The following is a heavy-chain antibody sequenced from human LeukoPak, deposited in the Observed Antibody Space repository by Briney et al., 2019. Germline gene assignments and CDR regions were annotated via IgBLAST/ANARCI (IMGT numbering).Heavy chain of an antibody. Sequence: SLTXAVYXXSFSGYYWSWIRQPPGKGLEWIGEINHSGSTNYNPSLKSRVTISVDTSKNQFSLKLSSVTAADTAVYYCARGTPLDYWGQGTLVTVSS. V-gene: IGHV4-34*01. CDR1: XXSFSGYY. CDR3: ARGTPLDY. J-gene: IGHJ4*02. CDR2: INHSGST.